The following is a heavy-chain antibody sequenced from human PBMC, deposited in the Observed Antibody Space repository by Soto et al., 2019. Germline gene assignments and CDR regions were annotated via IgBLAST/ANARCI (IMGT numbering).Heavy chain of an antibody. CDR1: GYTFTSYD. D-gene: IGHD3-3*01. CDR3: ARETIFELYNWFDP. V-gene: IGHV1-8*01. CDR2: MNPNSGNT. J-gene: IGHJ5*02. Sequence: QVQLVQSGAEVKKPGASVKVSCKASGYTFTSYDINWVRQATGQGLEWMGWMNPNSGNTGYAQKFQGRVTMTRNTSISTAYMELSSLRSEDTAVYYCARETIFELYNWFDPWGQGTLVTVSS.